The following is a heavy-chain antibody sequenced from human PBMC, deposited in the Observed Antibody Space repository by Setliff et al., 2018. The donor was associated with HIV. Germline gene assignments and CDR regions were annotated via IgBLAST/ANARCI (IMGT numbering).Heavy chain of an antibody. J-gene: IGHJ6*03. CDR1: GFTFSDDY. V-gene: IGHV3-11*01. CDR2: ISGSGGVM. Sequence: GGSLRLSCAASGFTFSDDYMTWIRQAPGKGLEWVSYISGSGGVMAYADSVKGRFTISRDNAKNSMYLQMNSLRVEDTATYYCARARGSVGYYGSGTMYHMDVWGKGTTVTVSS. D-gene: IGHD3-10*01. CDR3: ARARGSVGYYGSGTMYHMDV.